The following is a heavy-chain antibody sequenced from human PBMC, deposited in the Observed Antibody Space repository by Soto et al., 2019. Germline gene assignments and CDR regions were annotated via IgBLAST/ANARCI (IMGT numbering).Heavy chain of an antibody. V-gene: IGHV4-31*03. Sequence: PSETLSLTCTVSGGSISSGGYYWSWIRQHPGKGLEWIGYIYYSGSTYYNPSLKSRVTISVDTSKNQFSLKLSSVTAADTAVYYCARDVPIRNPATPSWYMDVWGKGTTVTVSS. J-gene: IGHJ6*03. CDR1: GGSISSGGYY. CDR3: ARDVPIRNPATPSWYMDV. D-gene: IGHD1-26*01. CDR2: IYYSGST.